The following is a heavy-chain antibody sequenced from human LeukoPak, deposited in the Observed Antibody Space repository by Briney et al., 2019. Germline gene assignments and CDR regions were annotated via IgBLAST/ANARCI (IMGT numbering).Heavy chain of an antibody. J-gene: IGHJ4*02. Sequence: ASVKASCKASGYTFTSYGISWVRQAPGQGLEWMGWISAYNGNTNYAQKLQGRVTMTTDTSTSTAYMELRSLRSDDTAVYYCARGGITMVRGVIITRLYYFDYWGQGTLVTVSS. CDR3: ARGGITMVRGVIITRLYYFDY. CDR2: ISAYNGNT. V-gene: IGHV1-18*01. CDR1: GYTFTSYG. D-gene: IGHD3-10*01.